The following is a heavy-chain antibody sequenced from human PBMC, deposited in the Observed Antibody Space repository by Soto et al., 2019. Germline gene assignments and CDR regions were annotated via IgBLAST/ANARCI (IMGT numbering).Heavy chain of an antibody. CDR2: IIPIFGTA. J-gene: IGHJ3*02. D-gene: IGHD6-19*01. Sequence: QVQVVQSGAEVKKPGSSVKVSCKASGGTFSSYAISWVRQAPGQGLEWMGGIIPIFGTANYAQKFQGRVTITADESTCTAYMELSSPRSEDTAVYYCARDQPVAGNARDAFDIWGQGTMVTVSS. CDR3: ARDQPVAGNARDAFDI. V-gene: IGHV1-69*12. CDR1: GGTFSSYA.